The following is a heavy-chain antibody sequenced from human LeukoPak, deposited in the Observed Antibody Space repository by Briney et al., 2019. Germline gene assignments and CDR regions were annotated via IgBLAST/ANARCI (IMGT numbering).Heavy chain of an antibody. CDR2: INPNTGGT. CDR1: GYTFTTYS. J-gene: IGHJ4*02. D-gene: IGHD2-15*01. Sequence: ASVKVSCKASGYTFTTYSFYWVRQAPGQGLEWMGWINPNTGGTNYAQKFQGRVTMTSDTSVSTAYVDLDRLGSDDTAVYYCARGGGSSHFDSWGQGSLVIVSS. V-gene: IGHV1-2*02. CDR3: ARGGGSSHFDS.